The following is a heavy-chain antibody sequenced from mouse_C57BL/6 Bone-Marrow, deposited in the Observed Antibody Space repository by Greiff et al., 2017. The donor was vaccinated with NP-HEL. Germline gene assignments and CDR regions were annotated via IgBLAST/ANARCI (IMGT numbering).Heavy chain of an antibody. CDR3: ARYYYGSSYGYYFDY. J-gene: IGHJ2*01. CDR2: IYPRRGNT. Sequence: QVQLQQSGAELARPGASVKLSCKASGYTFTSYGISWVKQRTGQGLEWIGEIYPRRGNTYYNEKFKGKATLTADKSSSTAYMELRSLTSEDSAVYFCARYYYGSSYGYYFDYWGQGTTLTVSS. D-gene: IGHD1-1*01. CDR1: GYTFTSYG. V-gene: IGHV1-81*01.